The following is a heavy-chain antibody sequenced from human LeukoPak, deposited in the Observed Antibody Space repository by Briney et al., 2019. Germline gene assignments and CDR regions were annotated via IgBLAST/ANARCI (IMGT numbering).Heavy chain of an antibody. D-gene: IGHD2-21*02. Sequence: GGSLRLSCAASGFTFRSYAMHWVRQAPGKGLEYVSAISSNGGSTYYANSVKGRFTISRDNSKNTLYLQIGSLRAEDMAVYYCARAYCGGYCHLTLWGQGTLVTVSS. CDR2: ISSNGGST. CDR3: ARAYCGGYCHLTL. V-gene: IGHV3-64*01. CDR1: GFTFRSYA. J-gene: IGHJ4*02.